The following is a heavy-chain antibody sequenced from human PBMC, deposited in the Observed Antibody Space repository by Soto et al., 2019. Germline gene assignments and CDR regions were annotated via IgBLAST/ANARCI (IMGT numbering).Heavy chain of an antibody. CDR1: GGSISSSSYY. V-gene: IGHV4-39*01. CDR3: ARRSHTNWPAY. CDR2: IYYSGST. D-gene: IGHD2-8*01. Sequence: SETLSLTCTVSGGSISSSSYYWGWIRQPPGKGLEWIGSIYYSGSTYYNPSLKSRVTISVDTSKNQFSLKVNSVTVADTAVYYCARRSHTNWPAYWGHGTQVTVSS. J-gene: IGHJ4*01.